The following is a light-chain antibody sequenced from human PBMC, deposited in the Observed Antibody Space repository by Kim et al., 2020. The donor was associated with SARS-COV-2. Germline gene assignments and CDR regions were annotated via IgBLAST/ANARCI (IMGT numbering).Light chain of an antibody. CDR2: GAS. V-gene: IGKV3-15*01. J-gene: IGKJ1*01. CDR3: QQYNNWPPWT. CDR1: QSVSSN. Sequence: SPGERATLSCRASQSVSSNLAWYQQKPGQAPRLLIYGASTRATGIPARFSGSGSGTEFTLTISSLQSEGFAVYYCQQYNNWPPWTFGQGTKVDIK.